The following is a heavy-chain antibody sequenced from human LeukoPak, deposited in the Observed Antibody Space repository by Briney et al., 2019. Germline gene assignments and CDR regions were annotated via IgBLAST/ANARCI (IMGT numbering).Heavy chain of an antibody. CDR3: SGRTSAGYYYYGMDV. J-gene: IGHJ6*02. V-gene: IGHV4-59*08. Sequence: SETLSLTCTVSGDSISNYYCSWIRQSPGKGLEWIGYIYYSGITNFNPSLKSRVTISVDTCKNQFSLKLSSVTAADTAVYYCSGRTSAGYYYYGMDVWGQGTTVTVSS. CDR1: GDSISNYY. CDR2: IYYSGIT. D-gene: IGHD1-7*01.